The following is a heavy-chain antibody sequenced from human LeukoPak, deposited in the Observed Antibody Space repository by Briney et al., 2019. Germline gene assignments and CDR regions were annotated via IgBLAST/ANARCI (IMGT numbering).Heavy chain of an antibody. CDR1: GFIFHTYA. V-gene: IGHV3-23*01. J-gene: IGHJ4*02. D-gene: IGHD4-17*01. Sequence: SGGSLRLSCAASGFIFHTYAMGWVRQAPGKGPVWVSAISGGGTRTYYADSVTGRFTISRDNSKNTVYLQMNSLRGEDTAVYFCAKGWGRGDYDLTGRFSTHFDSWGQGTLVVVSS. CDR3: AKGWGRGDYDLTGRFSTHFDS. CDR2: ISGGGTRT.